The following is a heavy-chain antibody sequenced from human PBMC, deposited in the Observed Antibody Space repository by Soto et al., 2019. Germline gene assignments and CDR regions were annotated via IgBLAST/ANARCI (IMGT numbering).Heavy chain of an antibody. D-gene: IGHD3-22*01. Sequence: PGGSLRLSCAASGFTFSDYYMSWIRQAPGKGLEWVSYISSGGDIIYYADSVKGRFTTSRDNAKNSLYLQMNSLRAEDTAVYYCARDLGYYASDGYFDYWGQGTLVTVSS. CDR1: GFTFSDYY. V-gene: IGHV3-11*01. J-gene: IGHJ4*02. CDR2: ISSGGDII. CDR3: ARDLGYYASDGYFDY.